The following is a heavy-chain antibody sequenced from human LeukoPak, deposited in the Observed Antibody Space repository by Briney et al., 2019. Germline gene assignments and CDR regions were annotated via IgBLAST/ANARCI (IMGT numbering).Heavy chain of an antibody. V-gene: IGHV4-30-2*01. Sequence: PSETLSLTCTVSGGSISSGGYYWSWIRQPPGKGLEWIGYIYHSGSTYYNPSLKSRVTISVDRSKNQFSLKLSSVTAADTAVYYCARWGHSVLRSLGFDYWGQGTLVTVSS. CDR3: ARWGHSVLRSLGFDY. D-gene: IGHD3-3*01. CDR1: GGSISSGGYY. J-gene: IGHJ4*02. CDR2: IYHSGST.